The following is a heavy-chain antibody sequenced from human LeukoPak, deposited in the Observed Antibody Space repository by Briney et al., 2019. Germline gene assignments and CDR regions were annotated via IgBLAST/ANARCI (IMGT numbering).Heavy chain of an antibody. V-gene: IGHV3-30-3*01. CDR1: GFTFNNYA. D-gene: IGHD3-22*01. CDR3: ARDKAYKIVVADVDY. Sequence: GRSLRLSCAAPGFTFNNYAMHWVRQAPGKGLEWVAVISYDGSNKYYADSVKGRFTISRDNSKNTLYLQMNSLRAEDTAVYYCARDKAYKIVVADVDYWGQGTLVTVSS. J-gene: IGHJ4*02. CDR2: ISYDGSNK.